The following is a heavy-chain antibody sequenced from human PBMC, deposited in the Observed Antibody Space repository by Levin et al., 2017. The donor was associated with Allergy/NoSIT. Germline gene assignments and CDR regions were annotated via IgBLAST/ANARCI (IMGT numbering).Heavy chain of an antibody. V-gene: IGHV4-59*01. CDR3: ARGGASSKYFDR. J-gene: IGHJ2*01. CDR2: IHYSGSS. D-gene: IGHD6-13*01. CDR1: GASISSAY. Sequence: SETLSLTCLVSGASISSAYWSWVRQPPGKGLEWIAWIHYSGSSNYSPSLKSRVTISLDTSKNQFSLELTSVAAADTAVYFCARGGASSKYFDRWGRGTLVSVSS.